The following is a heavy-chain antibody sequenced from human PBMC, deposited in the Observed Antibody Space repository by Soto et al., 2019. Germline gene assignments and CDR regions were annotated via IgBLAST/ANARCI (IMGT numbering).Heavy chain of an antibody. V-gene: IGHV3-33*01. J-gene: IGHJ6*02. CDR2: IWYDGSNK. CDR1: GFTFSSYG. CDR3: ARGPQSIAALFYYYGMDV. D-gene: IGHD6-6*01. Sequence: PGGSLRLSCAASGFTFSSYGMHWVRQAPGKGLEWVAVIWYDGSNKYYADSVKGRFTISRDNSKNTLHLQMNSLRAEDTAVYYCARGPQSIAALFYYYGMDVWGQGTTVTVSS.